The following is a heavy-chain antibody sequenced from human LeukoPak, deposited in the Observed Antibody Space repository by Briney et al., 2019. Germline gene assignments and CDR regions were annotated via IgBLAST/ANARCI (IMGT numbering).Heavy chain of an antibody. V-gene: IGHV4-59*01. CDR2: IYYSGST. Sequence: PSETLSLTCTVSGGSISSYYWSWIRQPPGKGLEWIGYIYYSGSTNYNPSLKSRVTISVDTSKNQFSLKLSSVTAADTAVYYCARDGRYSSGWYGWFDPWGQGTLVTVPS. J-gene: IGHJ5*02. D-gene: IGHD6-19*01. CDR1: GGSISSYY. CDR3: ARDGRYSSGWYGWFDP.